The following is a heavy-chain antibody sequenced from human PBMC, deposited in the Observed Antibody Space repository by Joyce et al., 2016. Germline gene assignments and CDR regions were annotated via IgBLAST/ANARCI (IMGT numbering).Heavy chain of an antibody. CDR3: GSVFEY. Sequence: EVQLVESGGGLLQPGGSRRLSCAASGFTFTNYWMHWVRQAPGKGRVWVARVDSDGSGTSHADAVKGRFTVSRDNAKNMVYLHMNSLRTEDTAVYYCGSVFEYWGRGALVTVSS. CDR2: VDSDGSGT. J-gene: IGHJ4*02. V-gene: IGHV3-74*01. CDR1: GFTFTNYW.